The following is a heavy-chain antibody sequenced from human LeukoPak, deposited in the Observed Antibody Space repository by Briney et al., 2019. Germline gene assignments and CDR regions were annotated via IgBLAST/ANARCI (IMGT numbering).Heavy chain of an antibody. Sequence: GRSLRLSCAASGFTFSSYGMHWVRQAPGKGLEWVAVISYDGSNKYYADSVKGRFTISRDNSKNTLYPQMNSLRAEDTAVYYCNGMDVWGQGTTVTVSS. CDR3: NGMDV. CDR1: GFTFSSYG. CDR2: ISYDGSNK. J-gene: IGHJ6*02. V-gene: IGHV3-30*03.